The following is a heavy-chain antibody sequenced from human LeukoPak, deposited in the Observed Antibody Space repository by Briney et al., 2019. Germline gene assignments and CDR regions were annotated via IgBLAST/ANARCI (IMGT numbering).Heavy chain of an antibody. Sequence: GESLKISCKASGYTFTSYWISWVRQMPGKGLEWMGRIDPSDSYTNYSPSFQGHVTISADKSISTAYLQWSSLKASDTTMYYCARLGYYGSPYTYYFEYWGQGTSVTVSS. D-gene: IGHD3-10*01. CDR3: ARLGYYGSPYTYYFEY. CDR1: GYTFTSYW. CDR2: IDPSDSYT. V-gene: IGHV5-10-1*01. J-gene: IGHJ4*02.